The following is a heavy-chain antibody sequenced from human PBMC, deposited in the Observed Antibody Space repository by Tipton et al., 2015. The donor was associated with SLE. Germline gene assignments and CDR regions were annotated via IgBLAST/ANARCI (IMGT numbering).Heavy chain of an antibody. Sequence: SLRLSCAASGFTFNSYSMNWVRQAPGKGLEWVSYISGSSNTIYYADSVKGRFIISRDNAKNSLYLQLNSLRAEDTALYHCAREVGEPVFDYWGQGTLVTVSS. V-gene: IGHV3-48*01. CDR3: AREVGEPVFDY. J-gene: IGHJ4*02. CDR2: ISGSSNTI. D-gene: IGHD3-16*01. CDR1: GFTFNSYS.